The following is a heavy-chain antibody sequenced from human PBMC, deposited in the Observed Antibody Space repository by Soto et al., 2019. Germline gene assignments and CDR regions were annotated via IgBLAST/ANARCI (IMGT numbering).Heavy chain of an antibody. J-gene: IGHJ4*02. CDR1: GGSISSSSYY. D-gene: IGHD2-2*02. CDR3: ASLLPAAISELDY. V-gene: IGHV4-39*01. CDR2: IYYSGST. Sequence: SETLSLTCTVSGGSISSSSYYWGWIRQPPGKGLEWIGSIYYSGSTYYNPSLKSRVTISVDTSKNQFSLKLSSVTAADTAVYYCASLLPAAISELDYWGQGTLVTVSS.